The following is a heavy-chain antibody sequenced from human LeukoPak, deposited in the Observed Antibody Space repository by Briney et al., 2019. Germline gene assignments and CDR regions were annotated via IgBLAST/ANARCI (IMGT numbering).Heavy chain of an antibody. D-gene: IGHD3-3*01. Sequence: PGGSLRLSCAASGFTFGDYYMSWIRQAPGRGLEWVSYISSSGSIIYYADSAKGRFTISRDNAKNSLFLQMNNLRAEDTAVYYCARGPQYDFGRGPSDYWGQGTLVTVSS. J-gene: IGHJ4*02. CDR1: GFTFGDYY. V-gene: IGHV3-11*01. CDR3: ARGPQYDFGRGPSDY. CDR2: ISSSGSII.